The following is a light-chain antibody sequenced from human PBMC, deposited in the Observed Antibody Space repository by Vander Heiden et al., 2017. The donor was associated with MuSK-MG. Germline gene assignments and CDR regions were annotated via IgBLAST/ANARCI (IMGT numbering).Light chain of an antibody. CDR2: AAA. V-gene: IGKV1-27*01. Sequence: DIQMIQSPSSLSASVGDRVTITCRASQGISTHLAWFQQKPGKVPSLLIYAAATLQSGVPSRFRGGGSGTDFTLTITSLQPEDVATYYCQKYNSAPFTFGPGTKVDIK. CDR1: QGISTH. CDR3: QKYNSAPFT. J-gene: IGKJ3*01.